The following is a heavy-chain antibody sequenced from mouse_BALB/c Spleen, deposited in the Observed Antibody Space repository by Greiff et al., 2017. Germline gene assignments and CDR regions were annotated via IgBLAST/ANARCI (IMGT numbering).Heavy chain of an antibody. CDR2: ISYSGST. CDR1: GYSITSDYA. CDR3: ASINYYGSSSFAY. D-gene: IGHD1-1*01. V-gene: IGHV3-2*02. Sequence: VQLKESGPGLVKPSQSLSLTCTVTGYSITSDYAWNWIRQFPGNKLEWMGYISYSGSTSYNPSLKSRISITRDTSKNQFFLQLNSVTTEDTATYYCASINYYGSSSFAYWGQGTLVTVSA. J-gene: IGHJ3*01.